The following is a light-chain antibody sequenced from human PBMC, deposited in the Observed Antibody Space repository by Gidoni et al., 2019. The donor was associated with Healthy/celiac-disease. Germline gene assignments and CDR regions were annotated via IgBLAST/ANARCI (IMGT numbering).Light chain of an antibody. V-gene: IGKV3-20*01. CDR1: QRVSSSY. CDR3: QQYGSSPGYS. CDR2: GAS. Sequence: DIVLPQSPATLSLSPGERATLSCRASQRVSSSYLAWYQQKHGQAPRLLSYGASSRATGIPDRYSGSGSGTEFTLTISRLEPEDFAVYYCQQYGSSPGYSFGQGTKLGIK. J-gene: IGKJ2*03.